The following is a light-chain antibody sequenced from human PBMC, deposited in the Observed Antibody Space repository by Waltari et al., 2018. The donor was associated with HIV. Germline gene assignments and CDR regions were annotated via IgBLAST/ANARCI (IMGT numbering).Light chain of an antibody. CDR2: DNN. J-gene: IGLJ2*01. V-gene: IGLV1-51*01. Sequence: QSVLTQPPSVPAAPGQKVTISCSGSSSNIGNHYVYGYQQFPGTAPKLLIYDNNKRPSGIPDRFSGSKSGTSATLGITGLQTGDEADYYCGTWDSSLSAVVFGGGTKVTVL. CDR3: GTWDSSLSAVV. CDR1: SSNIGNHY.